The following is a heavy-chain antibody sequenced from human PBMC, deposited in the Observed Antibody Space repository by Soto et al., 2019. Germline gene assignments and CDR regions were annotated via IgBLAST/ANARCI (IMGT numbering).Heavy chain of an antibody. CDR2: ISYDGSNK. Sequence: GGSLRLSCAASGFTFSSYAMHWVRQAPGKGLEWVAVISYDGSNKYYADSVKGRFTISRDNSKNTLYLQTNSLRAEDTAVYYCAGTSIAVAGTYYYGMDVWGQGTTVTVSS. D-gene: IGHD6-19*01. J-gene: IGHJ6*02. CDR1: GFTFSSYA. CDR3: AGTSIAVAGTYYYGMDV. V-gene: IGHV3-30-3*01.